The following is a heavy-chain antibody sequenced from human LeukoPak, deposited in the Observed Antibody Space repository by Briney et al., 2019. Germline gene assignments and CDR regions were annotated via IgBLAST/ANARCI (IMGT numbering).Heavy chain of an antibody. CDR1: GYTFTSYD. CDR3: ARGNRLYSSSWSSLPFDI. J-gene: IGHJ3*02. Sequence: ASVKVSCKASGYTFTSYDINWVRQATGQGLEWMGWTNPKSGYTGYVQKFQGRVTVTRNTSISTAYMELSSLRSEDTAVYYCARGNRLYSSSWSSLPFDIWGQGTMVTVSS. V-gene: IGHV1-8*01. D-gene: IGHD6-13*01. CDR2: TNPKSGYT.